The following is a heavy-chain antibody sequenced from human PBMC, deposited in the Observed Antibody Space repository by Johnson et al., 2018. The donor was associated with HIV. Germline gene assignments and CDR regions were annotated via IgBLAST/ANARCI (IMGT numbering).Heavy chain of an antibody. V-gene: IGHV3-7*01. Sequence: VQLVESGGGLVQPGGSLRLSCAASGFTFSSYWMNWVRQAPGKGLEWVANIKQDGSEKYYVDSVKGRFTISRDNAKNSLYLQMNSLRAEDTAGYYCARDPGWGALDIWGHGTMVTVSS. CDR3: ARDPGWGALDI. J-gene: IGHJ3*02. D-gene: IGHD1-26*01. CDR1: GFTFSSYW. CDR2: IKQDGSEK.